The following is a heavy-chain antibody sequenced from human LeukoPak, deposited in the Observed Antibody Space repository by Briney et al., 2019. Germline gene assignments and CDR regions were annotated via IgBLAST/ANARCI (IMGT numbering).Heavy chain of an antibody. CDR1: GHTLTKLS. J-gene: IGHJ4*02. CDR2: FDPEDDET. CDR3: AREVTYYYDSSGYYYADY. D-gene: IGHD3-22*01. Sequence: GASVKVSCKVSGHTLTKLSMHWVRQAPGKGLEWMGGFDPEDDETIYAQRFQGRVTMTEDTSTSTAYMELRSLRSDDTAVYYCAREVTYYYDSSGYYYADYWGQGTLVTVSS. V-gene: IGHV1-24*01.